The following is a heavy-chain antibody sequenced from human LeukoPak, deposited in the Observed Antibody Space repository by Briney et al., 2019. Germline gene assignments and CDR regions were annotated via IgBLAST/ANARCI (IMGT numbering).Heavy chain of an antibody. Sequence: GASVKVSCKAFGYTFTSYGISWVRQAPGQGLEWMGWISAYNGNTNYAQKLQGRVTMTTDTSTSTAYMELRSLRSDDTAVYYCAKDRGTYSSGWYGDFDYWGQGTLVTVSS. CDR2: ISAYNGNT. CDR1: GYTFTSYG. V-gene: IGHV1-18*01. D-gene: IGHD6-19*01. J-gene: IGHJ4*02. CDR3: AKDRGTYSSGWYGDFDY.